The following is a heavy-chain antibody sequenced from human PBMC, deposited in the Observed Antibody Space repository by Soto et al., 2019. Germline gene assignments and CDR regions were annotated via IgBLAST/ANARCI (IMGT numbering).Heavy chain of an antibody. J-gene: IGHJ6*02. Sequence: QVQLVESGGGVVQPGRSLRLSCAASGFTFSSYGMHWVRQAPGKGPEWVAVIWYDGSNKYYADSVQGRFTISRDNSKNTLYLQMNSLRAEDTAVYYCAATPIDYYYYGMDVWGQGTTVTVSS. CDR1: GFTFSSYG. D-gene: IGHD2-15*01. CDR3: AATPIDYYYYGMDV. CDR2: IWYDGSNK. V-gene: IGHV3-33*01.